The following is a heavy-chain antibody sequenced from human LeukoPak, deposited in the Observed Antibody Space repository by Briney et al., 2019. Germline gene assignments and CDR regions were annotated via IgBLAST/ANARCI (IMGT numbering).Heavy chain of an antibody. CDR2: ISSSSSTI. CDR1: GFTFSSYS. CDR3: ARPARPNSLGYCSSTSCYTFDY. V-gene: IGHV3-48*01. D-gene: IGHD2-2*02. Sequence: GRSLRLSCAASGFTFSSYSTSWVRQAPGKGLEWVSYISSSSSTIYYADSVKGRFTISRDNAKNSLYLQMNSLRAEDTAVYYCARPARPNSLGYCSSTSCYTFDYWGQGTLITVSS. J-gene: IGHJ4*02.